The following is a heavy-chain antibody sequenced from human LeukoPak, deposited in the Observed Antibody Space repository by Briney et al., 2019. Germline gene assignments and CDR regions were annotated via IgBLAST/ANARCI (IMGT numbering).Heavy chain of an antibody. D-gene: IGHD6-19*01. V-gene: IGHV3-23*01. CDR3: AKPFTQAPYAIGWYTCDS. Sequence: GGSLRLSCAASGFTFSTYAMTWARQAPGKGLEWVSGVSSSGAAIYYADSVKGRFTISRDNSRSTLYLHMNSLRADDTAVYYCAKPFTQAPYAIGWYTCDSWGQGTLVTVSS. CDR1: GFTFSTYA. J-gene: IGHJ4*02. CDR2: VSSSGAAI.